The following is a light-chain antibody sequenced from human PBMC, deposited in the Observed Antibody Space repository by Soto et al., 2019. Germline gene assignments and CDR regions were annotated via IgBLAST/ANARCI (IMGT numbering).Light chain of an antibody. CDR3: QQRKHWPPIT. Sequence: EFELTQSPSTLPLSPRETATLSCRASQSVDKFLAWYQQRPGQPPRLLIFDSSNRATGVPVRFSGSGSGTVFTLTIGSLEPEDSAVYYCQQRKHWPPITFGQGTRME. CDR1: QSVDKF. V-gene: IGKV3-11*01. CDR2: DSS. J-gene: IGKJ5*01.